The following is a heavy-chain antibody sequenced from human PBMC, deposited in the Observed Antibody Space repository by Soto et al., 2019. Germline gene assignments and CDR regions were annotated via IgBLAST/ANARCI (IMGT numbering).Heavy chain of an antibody. CDR3: ATGYSYGPLDN. J-gene: IGHJ4*02. D-gene: IGHD5-18*01. V-gene: IGHV5-10-1*01. Sequence: GESLKISCKGSGYSFTSYWITWVRQMPGKGLEWMGRIDPSDSYTMYSPSFQGHVTISADKSTSAAYLQWSSLEAPDTAMYYCATGYSYGPLDNWGQGTLVTVS. CDR1: GYSFTSYW. CDR2: IDPSDSYT.